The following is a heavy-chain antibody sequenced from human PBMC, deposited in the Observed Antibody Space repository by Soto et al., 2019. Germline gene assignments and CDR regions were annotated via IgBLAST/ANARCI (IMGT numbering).Heavy chain of an antibody. CDR2: VYHSGNT. CDR1: GGSISSSNW. D-gene: IGHD1-7*01. Sequence: QVQLQESGPGLVKPSGTLSLTCVVSGGSISSSNWWSWVRQPPGKGLEWIGEVYHSGNTNYSPSLKSRVTISIDKSKNQFFLKLNSVTAADTAXYYCXRXGXGTNFAYWGQGTLVHVSS. V-gene: IGHV4-4*02. J-gene: IGHJ4*02. CDR3: XRXGXGTNFAY.